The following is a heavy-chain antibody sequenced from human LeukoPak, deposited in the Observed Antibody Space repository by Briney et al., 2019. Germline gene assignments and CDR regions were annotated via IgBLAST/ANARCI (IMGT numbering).Heavy chain of an antibody. Sequence: GGSLRLSCAASGFTFSSYEMNWVRQAPGKGLEWVAVIWYDGSNKYYADSVKGRFTISRDNSKNTLYLQMNSLRAEDTAVYYCARGKGSTTRYYFDYWGQGTLVTVSS. CDR1: GFTFSSYE. J-gene: IGHJ4*02. V-gene: IGHV3-33*01. D-gene: IGHD2-2*01. CDR3: ARGKGSTTRYYFDY. CDR2: IWYDGSNK.